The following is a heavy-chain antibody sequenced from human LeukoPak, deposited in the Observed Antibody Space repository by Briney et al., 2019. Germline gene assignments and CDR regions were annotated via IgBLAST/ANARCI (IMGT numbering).Heavy chain of an antibody. J-gene: IGHJ4*02. Sequence: ASVKVSCKASGGTFSSYAISWVRQAPGQGLEWMGGIIPIFGTANYAQKFQGRVTITTDESTSTAYMELSSLRSGDTAVYYCAREAEYNWNYYFDYWGQGTLVTVSS. CDR1: GGTFSSYA. V-gene: IGHV1-69*05. D-gene: IGHD1-7*01. CDR2: IIPIFGTA. CDR3: AREAEYNWNYYFDY.